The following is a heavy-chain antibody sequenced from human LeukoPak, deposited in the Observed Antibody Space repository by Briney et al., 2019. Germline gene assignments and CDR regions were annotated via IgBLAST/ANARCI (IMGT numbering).Heavy chain of an antibody. CDR1: GFTFSSYA. V-gene: IGHV3-23*01. J-gene: IGHJ4*02. CDR3: AINDFWSGYFDY. CDR2: ISGSGGST. D-gene: IGHD3-3*01. Sequence: NPGGSLRLSCAASGFTFSSYAMSWVRQAPGKGLEWASAISGSGGSTYYADSVKGRFTISRDNSQNTLYLQMNSLRAEDTAVYYCAINDFWSGYFDYWGQGALVTVSS.